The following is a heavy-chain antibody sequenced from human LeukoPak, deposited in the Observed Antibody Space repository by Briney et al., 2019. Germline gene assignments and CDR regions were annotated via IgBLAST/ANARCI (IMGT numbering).Heavy chain of an antibody. CDR3: ARIGGGYVSREPFDT. CDR2: IYYSGST. Sequence: SETLSLTCTVSGGSISSYYWSWIRQPPGKGLEWIGYIYYSGSTNYNPSLKSRVTISVDTSKNQFSLKLSSVTAADTAVYYCARIGGGYVSREPFDTWGQGTMVTVSS. V-gene: IGHV4-59*01. CDR1: GGSISSYY. D-gene: IGHD5-12*01. J-gene: IGHJ3*02.